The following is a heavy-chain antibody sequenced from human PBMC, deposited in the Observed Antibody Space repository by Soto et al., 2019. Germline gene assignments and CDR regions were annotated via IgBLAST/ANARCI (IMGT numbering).Heavy chain of an antibody. Sequence: QLQLQESGPGLVKPSETLSLTCTVSGGSISSSSYFWGWIRLPPGKGLEWIGSIYYSGTTYYNPSLYGLVTVSVDTSKNQVSLKLSSVPAADTGVYYCARHRSDFWFEHWGQGTLVTVSS. V-gene: IGHV4-39*01. CDR3: ARHRSDFWFEH. CDR1: GGSISSSSYF. CDR2: IYYSGTT. J-gene: IGHJ5*02. D-gene: IGHD2-15*01.